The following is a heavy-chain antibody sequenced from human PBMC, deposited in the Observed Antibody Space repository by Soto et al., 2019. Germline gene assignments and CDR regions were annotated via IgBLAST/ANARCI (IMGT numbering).Heavy chain of an antibody. CDR1: GGTVSSYA. CDR3: ASEGGPYAFDI. Sequence: SVKVSCKASGGTVSSYATSWVRQAPGQGLEWMGGIIPIFGTANYAQKFQGRVTITADESTSTAYLELSSLRSEDTAVYYCASEGGPYAFDIWGQGTMVTVSS. CDR2: IIPIFGTA. V-gene: IGHV1-69*13. J-gene: IGHJ3*02. D-gene: IGHD6-25*01.